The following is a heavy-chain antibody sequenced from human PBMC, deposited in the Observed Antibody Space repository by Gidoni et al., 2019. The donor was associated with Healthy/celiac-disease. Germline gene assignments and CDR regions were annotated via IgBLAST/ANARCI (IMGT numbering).Heavy chain of an antibody. CDR3: ARDRVVSGAYYGSGSGYFDY. CDR2: IIPIFGTA. V-gene: IGHV1-69*01. J-gene: IGHJ4*02. Sequence: QVQLVQSGAEVKKPGSSVKVSCKASGGTFSSYAISWVRQAPGQGLEWMGGIIPIFGTANYAQKFQGRVTITADESTSTAYMELSSLRSEDTAVYYCARDRVVSGAYYGSGSGYFDYWGQGTLVTVSS. CDR1: GGTFSSYA. D-gene: IGHD3-10*01.